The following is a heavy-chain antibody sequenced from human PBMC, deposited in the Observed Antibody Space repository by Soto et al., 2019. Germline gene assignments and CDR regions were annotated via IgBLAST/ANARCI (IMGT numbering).Heavy chain of an antibody. J-gene: IGHJ6*02. CDR2: MNPNSGNT. CDR1: GYTFTSYD. D-gene: IGHD2-21*02. CDR3: ARALGCGGDCYLYYYYYYGTDV. V-gene: IGHV1-8*01. Sequence: GASVKVSCKASGYTFTSYDINWVRQATGQGLEWMGWMNPNSGNTGYAQKFQGRVTMTRNTSISTAYMELSSLRSEDTAVYYCARALGCGGDCYLYYYYYYGTDVWGQGTTVTVSS.